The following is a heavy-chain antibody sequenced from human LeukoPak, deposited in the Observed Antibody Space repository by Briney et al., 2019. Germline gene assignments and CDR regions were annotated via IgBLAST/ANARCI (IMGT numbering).Heavy chain of an antibody. V-gene: IGHV1-46*01. CDR1: GYPFTTYY. CDR3: ASRNDSSGYWQDAFDI. CDR2: INPSGGST. Sequence: ASVKVSCKASGYPFTTYYIHWVRQAPGQGLEWMGIINPSGGSTNYAQKFQGRVTMTRDTSTSTAYMELSSLRSEDTAVYYCASRNDSSGYWQDAFDIWGQGTMVTVSS. J-gene: IGHJ3*02. D-gene: IGHD3-22*01.